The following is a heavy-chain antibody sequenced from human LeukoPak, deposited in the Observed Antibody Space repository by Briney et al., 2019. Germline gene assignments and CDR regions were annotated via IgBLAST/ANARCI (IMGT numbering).Heavy chain of an antibody. J-gene: IGHJ5*02. D-gene: IGHD2-2*01. V-gene: IGHV1-2*02. CDR1: GYTFTGYY. CDR3: AREAKGNIVVVPAAMRLDP. CDR2: INPNSGGT. Sequence: ASVKVSCKASGYTFTGYYMHWVRQAPGQGLEWMGWINPNSGGTNYAQKFQGRVTMTRDTSISTAYMELSRLRSDDTAVYYCAREAKGNIVVVPAAMRLDPWGQGTLVTVSS.